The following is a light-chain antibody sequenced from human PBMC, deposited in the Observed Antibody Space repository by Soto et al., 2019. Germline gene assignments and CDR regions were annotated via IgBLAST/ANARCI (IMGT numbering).Light chain of an antibody. CDR3: CSYAGSHSYG. Sequence: QSVLTQPRSVSGSPGQSVTISCTGTSSDVGGFNSVSWYQQHPGKAPKLMIYDVNKRPSGVPDRFSGSKSGSTASLTISALQAEDEADYYCCSYAGSHSYGCATGTKVTVL. V-gene: IGLV2-11*01. CDR1: SSDVGGFNS. CDR2: DVN. J-gene: IGLJ1*01.